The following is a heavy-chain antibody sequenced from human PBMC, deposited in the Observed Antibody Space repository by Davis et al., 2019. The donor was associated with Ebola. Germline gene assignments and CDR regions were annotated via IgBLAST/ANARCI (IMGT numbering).Heavy chain of an antibody. CDR2: INHSGST. CDR3: ARQVIEQWLIRSYYYYYGMDV. Sequence: SETLSLTCTVSGGSISSYYWSWIRQPPGKGLEWIGEINHSGSTNYNPSLKSRVTISVDTSKNQFSLKLSSVTAADTAVYYCARQVIEQWLIRSYYYYYGMDVWGQGTTATVSS. CDR1: GGSISSYY. V-gene: IGHV4-34*01. J-gene: IGHJ6*02. D-gene: IGHD6-19*01.